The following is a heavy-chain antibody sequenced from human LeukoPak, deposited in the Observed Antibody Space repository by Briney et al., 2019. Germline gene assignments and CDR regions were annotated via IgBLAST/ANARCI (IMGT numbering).Heavy chain of an antibody. CDR3: ASSPRLTTSWFLFDS. CDR2: VYYSGST. V-gene: IGHV4-59*08. J-gene: IGHJ5*01. Sequence: SETLSLTCSVSGDSFSNYYWTWIRQPPGKGLEWIGYVYYSGSTNYNTSLKTRLHLSVDTSKNRFSLKLSSVTAADTAVYYCASSPRLTTSWFLFDSWGHGTLVTVSS. CDR1: GDSFSNYY. D-gene: IGHD2-2*01.